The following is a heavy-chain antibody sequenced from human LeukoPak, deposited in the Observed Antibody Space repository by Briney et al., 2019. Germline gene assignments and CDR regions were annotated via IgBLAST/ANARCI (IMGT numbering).Heavy chain of an antibody. D-gene: IGHD3-10*01. J-gene: IGHJ4*02. V-gene: IGHV1-2*05. CDR1: GYTFTGYY. Sequence: ASVKVSCKASGYTFTGYYMHWVRQAPEQGLEWMGRINPNSGGANYAQKFQGRATMTRDTSISTAYMELSRLRSDDTVVYYCATDSRTYYYGSGSYPLNYFDYWGQGTLVTVSS. CDR3: ATDSRTYYYGSGSYPLNYFDY. CDR2: INPNSGGA.